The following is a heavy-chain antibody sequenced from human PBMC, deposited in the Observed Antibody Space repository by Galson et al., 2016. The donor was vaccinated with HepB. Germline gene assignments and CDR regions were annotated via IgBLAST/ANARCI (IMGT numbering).Heavy chain of an antibody. J-gene: IGHJ2*01. CDR1: GFTFSSNS. CDR3: ATFLKPDAITDWYFDL. CDR2: ISFSSGHI. V-gene: IGHV3-21*01. Sequence: SLRLSCAASGFTFSSNSNTWVRQAPGKGLEWVSSISFSSGHINYADAVKGRFTMSRDNAGKSLYLQMDSLRAEDTAVYYCATFLKPDAITDWYFDLWGRGTLVTVSS. D-gene: IGHD1-14*01.